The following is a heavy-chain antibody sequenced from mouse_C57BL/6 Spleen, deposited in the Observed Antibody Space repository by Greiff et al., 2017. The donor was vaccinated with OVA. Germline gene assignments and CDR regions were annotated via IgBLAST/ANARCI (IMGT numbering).Heavy chain of an antibody. V-gene: IGHV3-6*01. CDR1: GYSITSGYY. CDR2: ISYDGSN. CDR3: ARAGPYAMDY. J-gene: IGHJ4*01. D-gene: IGHD3-1*01. Sequence: ESGPGLVKPSQSLSLTCSVTGYSITSGYYWNWIRQFPGNKLEWMGYISYDGSNNYKPSLKNRISITRDTSKNQFFLKLNSVTTEDTATYYCARAGPYAMDYWGQGTSVTVSS.